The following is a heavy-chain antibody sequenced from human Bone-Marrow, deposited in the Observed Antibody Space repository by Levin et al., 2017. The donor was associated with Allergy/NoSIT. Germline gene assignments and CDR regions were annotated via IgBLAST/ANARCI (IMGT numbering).Heavy chain of an antibody. Sequence: GGSLRLSCAASGFSFSFHSFNWVRQAPGKGLEWVSFTTTNGNVKYYADSLKGRFTISRDNAKNSVYLEMNSLRAEDTAVYYCARGNVGDGYAFDLWGQGTLVSVSS. CDR1: GFSFSFHS. CDR2: TTTNGNVK. V-gene: IGHV3-21*06. CDR3: ARGNVGDGYAFDL. D-gene: IGHD5-24*01. J-gene: IGHJ5*02.